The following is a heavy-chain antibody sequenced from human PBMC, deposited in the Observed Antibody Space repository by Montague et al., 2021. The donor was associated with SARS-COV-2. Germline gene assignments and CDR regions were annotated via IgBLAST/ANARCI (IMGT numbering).Heavy chain of an antibody. D-gene: IGHD3-22*01. CDR2: IYYSGST. CDR3: ARDTRITMLVVVNRYGMDV. Sequence: SETLSLTCTVSGGAISSSSYYWGWLRQPPGKGLEWIGSIYYSGSTYYTLSLQSRVSISVDTSKNPFSLKLISVTAAATALYYCARDTRITMLVVVNRYGMDVWGQGTTVTVSS. V-gene: IGHV4-39*07. CDR1: GGAISSSSYY. J-gene: IGHJ6*02.